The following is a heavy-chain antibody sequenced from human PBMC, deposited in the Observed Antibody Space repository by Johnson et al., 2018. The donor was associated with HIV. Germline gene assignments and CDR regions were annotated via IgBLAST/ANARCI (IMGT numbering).Heavy chain of an antibody. CDR2: IKQDGSEK. D-gene: IGHD3-16*01. CDR1: GFTFSSYW. CDR3: ARVGASRFDAFHV. J-gene: IGHJ3*01. Sequence: VQLVESGGGVVQPGRSLRLSCAASGFTFSSYWMSWVRQAPGKGLEWVTNIKQDGSEKYYVDSVKGRFTVSRDNAKTSLYLQMNSLRAEDTAVYYCARVGASRFDAFHVWGQGTMVTVSS. V-gene: IGHV3-7*02.